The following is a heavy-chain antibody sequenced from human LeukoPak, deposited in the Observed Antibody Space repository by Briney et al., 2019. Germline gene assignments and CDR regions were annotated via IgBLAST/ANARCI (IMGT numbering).Heavy chain of an antibody. CDR2: ISSSSSYI. D-gene: IGHD3-10*01. CDR3: ARAPYYYGSGTPGQQRYYYYYYYMDV. Sequence: GGSLRLSCAASRFTFSSYSMNWVRQAPGKGLEWVSSISSSSSYIYYADSVKGRFTISRDNAKNSLYLQMNSLRAEDTAVYYCARAPYYYGSGTPGQQRYYYYYYYMDVWGKGTTVTVSS. CDR1: RFTFSSYS. J-gene: IGHJ6*03. V-gene: IGHV3-21*01.